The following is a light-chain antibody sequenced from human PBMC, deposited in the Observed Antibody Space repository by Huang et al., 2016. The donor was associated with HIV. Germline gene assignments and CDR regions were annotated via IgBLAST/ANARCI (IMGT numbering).Light chain of an antibody. V-gene: IGKV3-15*01. CDR1: QSVSRN. Sequence: EIVMTQSPDTLSASPGERGTLSCRPSQSVSRNLAWYQQKPGQAPRLLIYDASNRATGIPARFRGGGSGTEFTLTITSLQSEDFAVYYCQQYNNWPPMYTFGQGTKLEI. CDR2: DAS. CDR3: QQYNNWPPMYT. J-gene: IGKJ2*01.